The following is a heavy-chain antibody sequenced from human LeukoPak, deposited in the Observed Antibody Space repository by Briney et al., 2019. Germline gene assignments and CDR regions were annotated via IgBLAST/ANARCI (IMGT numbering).Heavy chain of an antibody. CDR2: ISTSGRTI. J-gene: IGHJ4*02. D-gene: IGHD6-19*01. CDR3: ARDSEVAGSHDY. Sequence: GGSLRLSCAASGFNSSSFEMHWVRQAPGKGLEWVSYISTSGRTIYYADSVKGRFTISRDNAKNSLYLEMNSLRAEDTAVYYCARDSEVAGSHDYWGQGTLVTVSS. CDR1: GFNSSSFE. V-gene: IGHV3-48*03.